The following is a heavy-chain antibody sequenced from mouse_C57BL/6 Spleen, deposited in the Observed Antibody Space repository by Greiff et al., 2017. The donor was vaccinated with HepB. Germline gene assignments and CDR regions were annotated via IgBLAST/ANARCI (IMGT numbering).Heavy chain of an antibody. D-gene: IGHD1-1*01. CDR2: IYPRSGNT. V-gene: IGHV1-81*01. CDR1: GYTFTSYG. Sequence: QVQLQQSGAELARPGASVKLSCKASGYTFTSYGISWVKQRTGQGLEWIGEIYPRSGNTYYNEKFKGKATLTADKSSSTAYMELRSLTSEDSAVYFCARDSDYYYGSSQGWYFDVWGTGTTVTVSS. J-gene: IGHJ1*03. CDR3: ARDSDYYYGSSQGWYFDV.